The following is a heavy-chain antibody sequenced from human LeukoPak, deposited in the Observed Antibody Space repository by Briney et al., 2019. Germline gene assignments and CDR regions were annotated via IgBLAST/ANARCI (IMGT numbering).Heavy chain of an antibody. Sequence: GGCLRLSCASSGFTFNNYALTWVRQAPGKGLEWVSSLNDSGYSTYYADSVKGRFTISRDNSKNTLYLQVISLRAEDTAVYFCARTRDSTVSGYFDYWGQGPLVTVSS. D-gene: IGHD2/OR15-2a*01. CDR2: LNDSGYST. V-gene: IGHV3-23*01. CDR3: ARTRDSTVSGYFDY. J-gene: IGHJ4*02. CDR1: GFTFNNYA.